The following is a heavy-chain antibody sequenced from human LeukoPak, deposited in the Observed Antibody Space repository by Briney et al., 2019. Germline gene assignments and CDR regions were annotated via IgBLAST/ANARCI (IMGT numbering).Heavy chain of an antibody. D-gene: IGHD1-26*01. V-gene: IGHV4-38-2*01. Sequence: PSETLSLTCAVSDYSISSDNYWSWIRQAPGKGLEWIGRMHHSGSFYYNPSLWSRVTISLDTSKNHFSLRLSSVTAADTALYYCAGHSRVIVGTTCAFDIWGQGTKVTVSS. CDR1: DYSISSDNY. CDR2: MHHSGSF. J-gene: IGHJ3*02. CDR3: AGHSRVIVGTTCAFDI.